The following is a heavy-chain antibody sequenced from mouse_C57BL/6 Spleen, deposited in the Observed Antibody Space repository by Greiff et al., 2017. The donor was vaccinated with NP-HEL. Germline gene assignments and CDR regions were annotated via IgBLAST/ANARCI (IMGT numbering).Heavy chain of an antibody. CDR1: GYSFTDYN. CDR3: ARSGDYDYDRAWFAY. CDR2: INPNYGTT. D-gene: IGHD2-4*01. V-gene: IGHV1-39*01. Sequence: EVQLVESGPELVKPGASVKISCKASGYSFTDYNMNWVKQSNGKSLEWIGVINPNYGTTSYNQKFKGKATLTVDQSSSTAYMQLNSLTSEDSAVYYCARSGDYDYDRAWFAYWGQGTLVTVSA. J-gene: IGHJ3*01.